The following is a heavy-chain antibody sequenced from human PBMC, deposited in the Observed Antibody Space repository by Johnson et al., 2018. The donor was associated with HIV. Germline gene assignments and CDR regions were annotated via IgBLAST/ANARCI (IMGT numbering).Heavy chain of an antibody. J-gene: IGHJ3*02. D-gene: IGHD3-10*01. CDR3: ARESLEFWSRGAFDI. Sequence: VQLVESGGGLVHPGGSLRLSCAASGFTVSSNYMSWVRQAPGKGLEWVSVIYSGGSTYYADSVKGRFTISRDTSKNTLFLEMNSLKAEDTAVYYCARESLEFWSRGAFDIWCQGTMVTVSS. CDR2: IYSGGST. CDR1: GFTVSSNY. V-gene: IGHV3-66*01.